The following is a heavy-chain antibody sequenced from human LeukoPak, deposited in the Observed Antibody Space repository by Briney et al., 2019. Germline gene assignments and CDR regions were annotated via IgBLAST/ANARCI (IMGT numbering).Heavy chain of an antibody. J-gene: IGHJ4*02. D-gene: IGHD2-15*01. CDR1: GGTFSSYA. Sequence: GSSVKVSCKACGGTFSSYAISWVRQAPGQGLEWMGGIIPIFGTANYAQKFQGRVTITADKSTSTAYMELSSLRSEDTAVYYCAREGSSWYGNYFDYWGQGTLVTVSS. CDR2: IIPIFGTA. V-gene: IGHV1-69*06. CDR3: AREGSSWYGNYFDY.